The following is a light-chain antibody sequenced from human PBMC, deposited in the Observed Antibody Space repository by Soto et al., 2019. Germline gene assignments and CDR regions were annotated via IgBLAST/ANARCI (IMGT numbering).Light chain of an antibody. CDR2: LNSDGSH. CDR3: QTWGTGIEV. J-gene: IGLJ3*02. Sequence: QLVLTQSPSASASLGASVKLTCTLSSGHSSYTIAWHQQQPEKGPRYLMTLNSDGSHSKGDGNPDRFSGSSSGAERYLSISSLQSEDETDYYCQTWGTGIEVFGGGTKVTVL. V-gene: IGLV4-69*01. CDR1: SGHSSYT.